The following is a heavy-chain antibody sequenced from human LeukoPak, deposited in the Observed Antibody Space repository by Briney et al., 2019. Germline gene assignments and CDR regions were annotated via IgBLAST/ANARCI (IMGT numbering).Heavy chain of an antibody. CDR3: ARHPPGRPYFDY. Sequence: SETLSLTCNVSGGSMSNYYWSWIRQPPGKGLEWMGYIYYSGSTNYNPSLKSRVTIAIDTSKNQFSLKVSSVTAADTAVYYCARHPPGRPYFDYWGRGTLVTVSS. V-gene: IGHV4-59*08. CDR1: GGSMSNYY. CDR2: IYYSGST. J-gene: IGHJ4*02.